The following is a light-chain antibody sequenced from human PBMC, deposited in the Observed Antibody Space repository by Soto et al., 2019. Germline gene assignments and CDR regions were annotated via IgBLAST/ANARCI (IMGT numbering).Light chain of an antibody. V-gene: IGLV2-23*02. Sequence: QSALTQPASVSGSPGQSITISCAGTGSDVGAYNLVSWYQQHPGKAPELIICEVNTRPSGISNRFSGSKSGDTASLTISGLQAEDEADYFCCSYAGTGAYVFGTGTKVTVL. J-gene: IGLJ1*01. CDR1: GSDVGAYNL. CDR2: EVN. CDR3: CSYAGTGAYV.